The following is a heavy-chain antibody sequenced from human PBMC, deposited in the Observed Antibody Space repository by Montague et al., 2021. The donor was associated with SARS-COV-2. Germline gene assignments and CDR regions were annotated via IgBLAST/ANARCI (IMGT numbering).Heavy chain of an antibody. CDR1: GDSVSTHSGD. CDR2: TYYRSQWYN. CDR3: ARDTEGYISSWYHDY. V-gene: IGHV6-1*01. D-gene: IGHD6-13*01. J-gene: IGHJ4*02. Sequence: CAISGDSVSTHSGDWVWMRQSPSRGLEWLGRTYYRSQWYNDYAVSLKTRITITPDTSKNQFSLKLSSVTAADTAVYYCARDTEGYISSWYHDYWGQGTLVTVSS.